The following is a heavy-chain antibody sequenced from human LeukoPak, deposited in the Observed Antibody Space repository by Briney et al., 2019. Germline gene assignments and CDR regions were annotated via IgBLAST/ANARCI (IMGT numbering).Heavy chain of an antibody. CDR1: GYTFTDYG. J-gene: IGHJ4*02. Sequence: ASVKVSCKTSGYTFTDYGINWVRQAPGQGLEWMGWISAYDGNTNYAQSVQGRVTMTTDTSASTAYMELRSLRSDDTAVYYCARDISYGDDAFDYWGQGTLVTVSS. CDR3: ARDISYGDDAFDY. CDR2: ISAYDGNT. D-gene: IGHD4-17*01. V-gene: IGHV1-18*01.